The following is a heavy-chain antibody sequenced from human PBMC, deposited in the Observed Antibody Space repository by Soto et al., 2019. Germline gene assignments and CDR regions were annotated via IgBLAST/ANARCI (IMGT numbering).Heavy chain of an antibody. Sequence: GGSLRLSCAPSGFAFSNYAMNWVRQAPGKGLEWVSAISGSGGNTFYTDSVKGRVTITRDTSASTAYMELSSLRSEDTAVYYCASYEADILTGDYYYYGMDVWGQGTTVTVSS. CDR2: ISGSGGNT. J-gene: IGHJ6*02. CDR1: GFAFSNYA. D-gene: IGHD3-9*01. V-gene: IGHV3-23*01. CDR3: ASYEADILTGDYYYYGMDV.